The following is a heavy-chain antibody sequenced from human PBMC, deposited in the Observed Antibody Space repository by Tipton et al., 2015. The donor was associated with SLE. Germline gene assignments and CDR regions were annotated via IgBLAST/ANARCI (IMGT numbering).Heavy chain of an antibody. V-gene: IGHV3-74*01. CDR3: TNGRAA. D-gene: IGHD1-26*01. CDR1: GFTFSSYW. J-gene: IGHJ4*02. Sequence: SLRLSCAASGFTFSSYWMHWVRQAPGKGLAWVSRINEDGSITSYEDSVKGRFTISRDNAKNSVYLQMNNLRPDDTALYYCTNGRAAWGQGTLVTVSS. CDR2: INEDGSIT.